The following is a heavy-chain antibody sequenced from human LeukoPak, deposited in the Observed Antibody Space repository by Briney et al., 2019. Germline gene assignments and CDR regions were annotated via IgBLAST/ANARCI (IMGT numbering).Heavy chain of an antibody. V-gene: IGHV4-59*12. CDR3: ARGEDGDYYFQH. J-gene: IGHJ1*01. D-gene: IGHD4-17*01. Sequence: SETLSLTCTVSGGSISSYYWSWIRQPPGKGLEWIGYIYYSGSTNYNPSLKSRVTISVDTSKNQFSLKPSSVTAADTAVYYCARGEDGDYYFQHWGQGTLVLVSS. CDR2: IYYSGST. CDR1: GGSISSYY.